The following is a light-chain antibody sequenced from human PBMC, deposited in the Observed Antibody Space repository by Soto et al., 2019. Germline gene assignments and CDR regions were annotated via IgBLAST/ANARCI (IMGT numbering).Light chain of an antibody. CDR2: GAS. Sequence: EIVMTQSPATLSVSPGERATLSCRASQSVSSNLAWYQQKPGQAPRLLIYGASTRATGIPARFSGSGSGTEFTLTISSLQSEDVAVYYCQQCYSTSYTFGQGTKLEIK. CDR1: QSVSSN. CDR3: QQCYSTSYT. J-gene: IGKJ2*01. V-gene: IGKV3-15*01.